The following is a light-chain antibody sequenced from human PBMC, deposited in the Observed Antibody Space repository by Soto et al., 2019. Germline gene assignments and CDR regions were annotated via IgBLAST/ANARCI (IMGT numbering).Light chain of an antibody. CDR2: DVS. Sequence: QSALTQPASVSGSPGQSITISCTGTSSDVGGYNYVSWYQQYPGKAPKLMIYDVSNRPSGVSKRFSGSKSGNTASLIISGLQAEDEADYYCSSYTRSATGVVFGGGTKVTVL. CDR3: SSYTRSATGVV. V-gene: IGLV2-14*01. J-gene: IGLJ2*01. CDR1: SSDVGGYNY.